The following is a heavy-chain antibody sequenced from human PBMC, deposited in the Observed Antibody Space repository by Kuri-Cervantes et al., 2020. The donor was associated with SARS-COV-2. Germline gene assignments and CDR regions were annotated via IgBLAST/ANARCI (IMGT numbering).Heavy chain of an antibody. J-gene: IGHJ4*02. CDR2: ISSSSSTI. CDR3: AREDGKALQDPRLWDY. Sequence: GESLKISCAASGFTFSGYSMNWVRQAPGKGLEWVSYISSSSSTIYYADSMRGRFTISRDNAKNSLYLQMNSLRAEDTAVYYCAREDGKALQDPRLWDYWGQGTLVTVSS. V-gene: IGHV3-48*04. D-gene: IGHD4-11*01. CDR1: GFTFSGYS.